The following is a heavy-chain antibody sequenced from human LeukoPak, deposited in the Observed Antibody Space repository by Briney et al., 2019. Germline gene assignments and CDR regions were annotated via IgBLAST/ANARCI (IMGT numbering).Heavy chain of an antibody. CDR2: IYYSGST. CDR1: GGSISSYY. CDR3: ARVATIESMDV. J-gene: IGHJ6*02. D-gene: IGHD5-12*01. V-gene: IGHV4-59*01. Sequence: SETLSLTCTVSGGSISSYYWSWIRQPPGKGLEWIGYIYYSGSTNYNPSLKSRVTISVDTSKDQSSLKLSSVTAADTAVYYCARVATIESMDVCGQGTTTTVS.